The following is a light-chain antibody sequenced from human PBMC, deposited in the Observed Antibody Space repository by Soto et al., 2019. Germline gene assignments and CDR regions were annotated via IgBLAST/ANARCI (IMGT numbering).Light chain of an antibody. CDR3: HQHGSVPYT. V-gene: IGKV3-20*01. CDR2: GAS. J-gene: IGKJ2*01. CDR1: QRVSSNY. Sequence: ENVLTQSPGTLCLSPGERATLSCRANQRVSSNYLAWYQQMPGQAPRLLIHGASTRVSGVPDRFIGSGFGTDFTLTINRLEPEDFAVYYCHQHGSVPYTFGQGTKLEIK.